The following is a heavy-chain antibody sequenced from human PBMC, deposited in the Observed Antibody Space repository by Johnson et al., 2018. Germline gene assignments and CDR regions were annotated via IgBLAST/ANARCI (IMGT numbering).Heavy chain of an antibody. CDR1: GGTFSSYA. V-gene: IGHV1-8*02. CDR3: AGQTTYDAFDI. J-gene: IGHJ3*02. Sequence: QVQLVQSGAEVKKPGSSVKVSCKASGGTFSSYAISWVRQAPGQGLEWMGWMNPNSGNTGYAQKFQGRVTMTRNTSISTAYMGLSSLRSEDTAVYYCAGQTTYDAFDIWGQGTMVTVSS. D-gene: IGHD4-17*01. CDR2: MNPNSGNT.